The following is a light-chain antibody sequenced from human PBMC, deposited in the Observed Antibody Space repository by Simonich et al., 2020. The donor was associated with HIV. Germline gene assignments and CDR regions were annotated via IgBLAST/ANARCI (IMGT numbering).Light chain of an antibody. CDR1: RSVLYSSNNKNY. J-gene: IGKJ3*01. Sequence: DIMMTQSPDSLAVSLGEGATINCKSSRSVLYSSNNKNYLAWYQHKPGQPPKLLIYWASTRESGVPDRFSGSGSGTDFTLTISSLQAEDVAIYYCQQYYSTPFTFGPGTKVDIK. V-gene: IGKV4-1*01. CDR3: QQYYSTPFT. CDR2: WAS.